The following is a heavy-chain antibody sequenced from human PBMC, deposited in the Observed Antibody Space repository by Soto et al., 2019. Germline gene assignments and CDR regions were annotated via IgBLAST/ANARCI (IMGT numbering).Heavy chain of an antibody. D-gene: IGHD1-7*01. CDR3: ARLMEANWNCDWGAFDI. Sequence: QVQLQESGPELVKPSETLSLTCTVSGGSVSSGSYYWSWIRQPPGKGLEWIGYIYYSGSTNYNPSLKSRVTISVDTSKNQFSLKLSSVTAADTAVYCCARLMEANWNCDWGAFDIWGQGTMVTVSS. CDR2: IYYSGST. CDR1: GGSVSSGSYY. J-gene: IGHJ3*02. V-gene: IGHV4-61*01.